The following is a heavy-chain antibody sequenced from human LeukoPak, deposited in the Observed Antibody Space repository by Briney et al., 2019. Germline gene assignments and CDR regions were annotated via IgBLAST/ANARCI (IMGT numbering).Heavy chain of an antibody. V-gene: IGHV3-21*01. CDR1: GFTFSSYS. J-gene: IGHJ4*02. CDR3: AREFCSDGTCYWSFDF. D-gene: IGHD2-15*01. CDR2: ISESSNYT. Sequence: GGSLRLSCAASGFTFSSYSINWVRQAPGKGLEWVSSISESSNYTYYADSVKGRFTISRDTAKNSLYLQMNSLRAEDTALYYCAREFCSDGTCYWSFDFWGQGTLVTVSS.